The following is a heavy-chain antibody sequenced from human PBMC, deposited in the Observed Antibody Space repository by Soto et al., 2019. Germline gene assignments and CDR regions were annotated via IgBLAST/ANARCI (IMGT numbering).Heavy chain of an antibody. CDR1: GFTFSISA. CDR2: ISSSGSTK. J-gene: IGHJ6*02. D-gene: IGHD3-3*01. CDR3: ARDDVWSGYYNRGKPNTYYGMDV. V-gene: IGHV3-30-3*01. Sequence: GGSLRLSCAASGFTFSISAMDWVCQAPGKGLEWVALISSSGSTKYCADSVKGRFTISRDNAKNSLYLQMNSLRAEDTAVYYCARDDVWSGYYNRGKPNTYYGMDVWGQGTTVTVSS.